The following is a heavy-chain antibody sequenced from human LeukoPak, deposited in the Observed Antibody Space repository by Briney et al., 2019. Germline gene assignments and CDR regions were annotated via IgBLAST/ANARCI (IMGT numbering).Heavy chain of an antibody. D-gene: IGHD2-15*01. J-gene: IGHJ4*02. Sequence: SETLSLTCTVSGGSISSYYWSWIRQPPGKGLEWIGYIYYSGSTNYNPSLKSRVTISVDTSKNQFSLKLGSVTAADTAVYYCAREVRLLYYFDYWGQGTLVTVSS. CDR3: AREVRLLYYFDY. V-gene: IGHV4-59*01. CDR2: IYYSGST. CDR1: GGSISSYY.